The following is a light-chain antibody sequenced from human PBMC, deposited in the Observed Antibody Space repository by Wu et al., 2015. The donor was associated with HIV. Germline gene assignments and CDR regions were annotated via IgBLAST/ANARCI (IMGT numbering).Light chain of an antibody. V-gene: IGKV3-20*01. J-gene: IGKJ1*01. CDR1: QSVGSTY. Sequence: EIVLTQSPGTLSLSPGERATLSCRASQSVGSTYLAWYQQKPGQAPRLLIYGASIRATGIPDRFGGSGSGTDFTLTISRLEPEDFVVYYCQQYGTSPRTF. CDR2: GAS. CDR3: QQYGTSPRT.